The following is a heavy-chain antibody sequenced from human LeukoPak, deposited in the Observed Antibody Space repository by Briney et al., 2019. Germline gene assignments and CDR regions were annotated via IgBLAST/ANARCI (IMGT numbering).Heavy chain of an antibody. Sequence: ASVKVSCKASGYTFTGYYMHWVRQAPGQGLEGMGWINPNSGGTNYAQKFQGRVTMTRDTSISTAYMELSRLRSDDTAVYYCAREGNTAMAFDYWGQGTLVTVSS. D-gene: IGHD5-18*01. J-gene: IGHJ4*02. CDR1: GYTFTGYY. V-gene: IGHV1-2*02. CDR2: INPNSGGT. CDR3: AREGNTAMAFDY.